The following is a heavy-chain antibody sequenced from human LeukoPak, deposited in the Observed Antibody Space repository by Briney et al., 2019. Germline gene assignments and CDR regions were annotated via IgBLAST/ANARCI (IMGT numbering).Heavy chain of an antibody. Sequence: PSETLSLTCTVSGGSISSYYWSWIRQPAGKGLEWIGRIYTSGSTNYNPSLKSRVTMSVDTSKNQFSLKLSSVTAADTAVYYCARTPILETYYDILTGYTPYYFDYWGQGTLVTVSS. CDR1: GGSISSYY. J-gene: IGHJ4*02. D-gene: IGHD3-9*01. V-gene: IGHV4-4*07. CDR2: IYTSGST. CDR3: ARTPILETYYDILTGYTPYYFDY.